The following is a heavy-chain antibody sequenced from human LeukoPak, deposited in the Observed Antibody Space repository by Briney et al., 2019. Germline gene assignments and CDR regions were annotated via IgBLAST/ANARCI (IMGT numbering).Heavy chain of an antibody. D-gene: IGHD3-22*01. V-gene: IGHV3-23*01. J-gene: IGHJ4*02. CDR1: GFTFSSYA. CDR3: ARDSYYDSSGYSFDY. CDR2: FCSSGSRK. Sequence: GGSLRLSCAASGFTFSSYAMSWVRQARAKGLEWVSAFCSSGSRKHYADSVKGRFTVYRDNDKKKLYVQMNSLSADDTAVYYCARDSYYDSSGYSFDYWGQGTLVIVSS.